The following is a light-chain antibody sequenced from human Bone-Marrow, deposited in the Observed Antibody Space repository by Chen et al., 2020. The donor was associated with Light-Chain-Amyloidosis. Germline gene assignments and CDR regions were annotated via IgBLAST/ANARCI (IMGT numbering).Light chain of an antibody. Sequence: YLLTHPSSVSVAPGQTATIACGGNNIGSKSVHWYQQTPGQAPLLVVYDDSDRPSGIPERLSGSNSGNTATLTISRVEAGDEADYYCQVWDRSSDRPVFGGGTKLTVL. CDR2: DDS. CDR1: NIGSKS. CDR3: QVWDRSSDRPV. J-gene: IGLJ3*02. V-gene: IGLV3-21*02.